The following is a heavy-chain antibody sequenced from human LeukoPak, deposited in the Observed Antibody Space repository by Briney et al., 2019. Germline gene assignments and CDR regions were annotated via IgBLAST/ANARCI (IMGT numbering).Heavy chain of an antibody. Sequence: SETLSLTCTVSGGSISSSSYYWGWISQPPGKGLEWIGSIYYSGSTYYNPSLKSRVTISVDTSKNQFSLKLSSVTAADTAVYYCARDGGRLGATFNWGQGTLVTVSS. D-gene: IGHD1-26*01. CDR3: ARDGGRLGATFN. J-gene: IGHJ4*02. CDR1: GGSISSSSYY. CDR2: IYYSGST. V-gene: IGHV4-39*07.